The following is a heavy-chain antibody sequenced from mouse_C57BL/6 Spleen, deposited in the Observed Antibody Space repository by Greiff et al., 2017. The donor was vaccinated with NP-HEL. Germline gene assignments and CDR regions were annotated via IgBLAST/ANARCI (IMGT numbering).Heavy chain of an antibody. CDR1: GFSLTSYG. J-gene: IGHJ4*01. D-gene: IGHD1-1*01. CDR2: IWSGGST. Sequence: VQRVESGPGLVQPSQSLSITCTVSGFSLTSYGVHWVRQSPGKGLEWLGVIWSGGSTDYNAAFISRLSISKDNSKSQVFFKMNSLQADDTAIYYCARKGSNHQGDAMDYWGQGTSVTVSS. V-gene: IGHV2-2*01. CDR3: ARKGSNHQGDAMDY.